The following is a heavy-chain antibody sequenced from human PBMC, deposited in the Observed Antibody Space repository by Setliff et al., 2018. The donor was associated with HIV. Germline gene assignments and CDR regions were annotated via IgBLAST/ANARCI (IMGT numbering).Heavy chain of an antibody. CDR3: ARGVTRDSGGYYRDEYFQH. D-gene: IGHD3-22*01. CDR2: ISPYNGDT. J-gene: IGHJ1*01. Sequence: RASVKVSCKSSGYTFNTYGISWVRQAPGQGLEWMGWISPYNGDTRYVQKLQGRVTLTTDTSTNTAYMELRTLRSDDTAVYYCARGVTRDSGGYYRDEYFQHWGQGTLVTSPQ. CDR1: GYTFNTYG. V-gene: IGHV1-18*01.